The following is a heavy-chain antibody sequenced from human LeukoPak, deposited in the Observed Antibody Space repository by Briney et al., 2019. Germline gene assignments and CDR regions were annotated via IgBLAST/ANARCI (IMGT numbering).Heavy chain of an antibody. CDR2: IYPDDSDT. CDR1: GYSFTDYW. J-gene: IGHJ4*02. CDR3: ARRCGGSCYDY. V-gene: IGHV5-51*01. D-gene: IGHD2-15*01. Sequence: GESLKISCKGSGYSFTDYWIGWVRQMPGKGLEWMGIIYPDDSDTRYSPSFQGQVTISADKSIGTAYLQWSSLQASDTAMYYCARRCGGSCYDYWGQGTLVTVSS.